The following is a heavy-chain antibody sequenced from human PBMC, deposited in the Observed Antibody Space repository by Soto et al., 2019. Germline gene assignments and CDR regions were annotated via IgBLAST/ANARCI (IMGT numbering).Heavy chain of an antibody. CDR2: ISYDGGNK. D-gene: IGHD1-26*01. V-gene: IGHV3-30-3*01. Sequence: QVQLVESGGGVVQPGRSLRLSCAASGFTFSNYAMHWVRQAPGKGLEWVAVISYDGGNKYYGDSVKGRFTISRDNAKNTLYLQMNSLRGEDTAVYYCARVLGYTGKNIEYWGQGTLVSVSS. J-gene: IGHJ4*02. CDR3: ARVLGYTGKNIEY. CDR1: GFTFSNYA.